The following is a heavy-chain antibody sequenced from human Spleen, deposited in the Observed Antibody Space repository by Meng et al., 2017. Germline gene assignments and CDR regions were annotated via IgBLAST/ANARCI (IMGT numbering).Heavy chain of an antibody. J-gene: IGHJ4*02. CDR3: ARGLRPGAAADI. Sequence: HAQPPQWGAGLLKPSETLSLTCAVYGGSFSGYYWSWIRQPPGKGLEWIGEINHSGSTNYNPSLKSRVTISVDTSKNQFSLKLSSVTAADTAVYYCARGLRPGAAADIWGQGTLVTVSS. D-gene: IGHD6-13*01. V-gene: IGHV4-34*01. CDR1: GGSFSGYY. CDR2: INHSGST.